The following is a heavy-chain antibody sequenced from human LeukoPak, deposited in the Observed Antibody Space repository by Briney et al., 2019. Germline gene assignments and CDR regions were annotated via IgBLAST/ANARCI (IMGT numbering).Heavy chain of an antibody. CDR2: ISSSSSYI. J-gene: IGHJ6*03. V-gene: IGHV3-21*01. Sequence: PGGSLRLSCAASGFTFSSYSMNWVRQAPGKGLEWVSSISSSSSYIYYADSVKGRFTISRDNAKNSLYLQMNSLRAEDTAVYYCARAGYDFWSGYYTGGYYYYYMDVWGKGTTVTVSS. D-gene: IGHD3-3*01. CDR3: ARAGYDFWSGYYTGGYYYYYMDV. CDR1: GFTFSSYS.